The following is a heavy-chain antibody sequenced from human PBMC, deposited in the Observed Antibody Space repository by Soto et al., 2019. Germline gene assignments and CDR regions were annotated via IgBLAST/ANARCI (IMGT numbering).Heavy chain of an antibody. Sequence: PGGSLRLSCAASGFTFSNAWMNWVRQAPGKGLEWVGRIKSKTDGGTTDYAAPVKGRFTISRDDSKNTLYLQMNSLKTEDTAVYYCTTDHRVGATNYYYYGMDVWGQGTTVTSP. CDR3: TTDHRVGATNYYYYGMDV. CDR1: GFTFSNAW. J-gene: IGHJ6*02. D-gene: IGHD1-26*01. V-gene: IGHV3-15*07. CDR2: IKSKTDGGTT.